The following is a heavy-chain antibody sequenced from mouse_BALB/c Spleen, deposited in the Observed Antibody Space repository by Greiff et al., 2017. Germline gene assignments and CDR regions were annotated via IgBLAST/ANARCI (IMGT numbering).Heavy chain of an antibody. D-gene: IGHD2-14*01. CDR2: INPYNDGT. CDR3: ARGRVPPYFDV. CDR1: GYTFTSYV. J-gene: IGHJ1*01. V-gene: IGHV1-14*01. Sequence: EVQLQQSGPELVKPGASVKMSCKASGYTFTSYVMHWVKQKPGQGLEWIGYINPYNDGTKYNEKFKGKATLTSDKSSSTAYMELSSLTSEDSAVYYCARGRVPPYFDVWGAGTTVTVSS.